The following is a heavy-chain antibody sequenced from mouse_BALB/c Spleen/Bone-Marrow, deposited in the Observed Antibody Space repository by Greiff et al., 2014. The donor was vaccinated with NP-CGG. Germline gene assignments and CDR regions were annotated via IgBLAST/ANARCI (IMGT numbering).Heavy chain of an antibody. CDR1: GYTFSNYW. CDR2: ILPGSGST. D-gene: IGHD2-4*01. J-gene: IGHJ3*01. Sequence: VQLQQSGAELMKPGASVKISCKAIGYTFSNYWIEWVKQRPGHGLEWIGEILPGSGSTHYIEKFKGKATFTADTSSNTAYMQLRSQTSEVSAVYYCARGYDHASFAYWGQGTLVTVSA. V-gene: IGHV1-9*01. CDR3: ARGYDHASFAY.